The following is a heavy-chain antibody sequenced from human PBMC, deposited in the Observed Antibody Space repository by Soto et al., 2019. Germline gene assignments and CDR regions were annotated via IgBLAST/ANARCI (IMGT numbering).Heavy chain of an antibody. CDR1: GFTVSTNY. V-gene: IGHV3-53*01. CDR3: ARGFKWLDY. D-gene: IGHD5-12*01. J-gene: IGHJ4*02. CDR2: IYSGGST. Sequence: EVQLVESGGGLIQPGGSLRLSCVASGFTVSTNYMTWVRQAPGKGLEWVSVIYSGGSTYYADSVKGRFTISRDNFKNTLHLQMKSLRAEDTAVYYCARGFKWLDYWGQGALVTVSS.